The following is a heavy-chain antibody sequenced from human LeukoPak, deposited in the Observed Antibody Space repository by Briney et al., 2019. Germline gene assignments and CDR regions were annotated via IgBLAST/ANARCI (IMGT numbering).Heavy chain of an antibody. D-gene: IGHD6-13*01. V-gene: IGHV4-30-2*01. CDR3: ARGGSRYSSSWYKGNAFDY. Sequence: TSETLSLTCAVSGGSISSGGYSWSWIRQPPGKGLEWIGYIYHSGSTYYNPSLKSRVTISVDRSKNQFSLKLSSVTAADTAVYYCARGGSRYSSSWYKGNAFDYWGQGTLVTVSS. J-gene: IGHJ4*02. CDR1: GGSISSGGYS. CDR2: IYHSGST.